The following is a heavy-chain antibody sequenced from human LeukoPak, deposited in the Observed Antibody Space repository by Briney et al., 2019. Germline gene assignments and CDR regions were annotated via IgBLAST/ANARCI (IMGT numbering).Heavy chain of an antibody. CDR3: ARGSSRSGYYY. Sequence: SETLSLTCTVSGGSISSGDYYWSWIRQPPGKGLEWIGEINHSGSTNYNPSLKSRVTISVDTSKNQFSLKLSSVTAADTAVYYCARGSSRSGYYYWGQGTLVTVSS. CDR1: GGSISSGDYY. V-gene: IGHV4-39*07. D-gene: IGHD3-22*01. J-gene: IGHJ4*02. CDR2: INHSGST.